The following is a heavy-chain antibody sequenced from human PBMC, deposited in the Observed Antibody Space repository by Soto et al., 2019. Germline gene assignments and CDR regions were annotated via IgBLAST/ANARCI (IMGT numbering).Heavy chain of an antibody. D-gene: IGHD5-18*01. V-gene: IGHV4-59*08. CDR1: GGSIRSYY. Sequence: PSETLSLTCTVSGGSIRSYYWSWIRQPPGKGLEWIGYIYYSGSTNYNPSLKSRVTISVDTSKNQFSLKLSSVTAADTAMYYCARHPGYSYDNDYWGQGTLVTVSS. J-gene: IGHJ4*02. CDR3: ARHPGYSYDNDY. CDR2: IYYSGST.